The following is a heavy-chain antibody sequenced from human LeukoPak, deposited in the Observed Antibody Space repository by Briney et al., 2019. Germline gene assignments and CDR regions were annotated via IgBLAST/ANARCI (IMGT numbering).Heavy chain of an antibody. D-gene: IGHD3-10*01. Sequence: SETLSLTCTVSGYSISSGYYWGWIRQPPGKGLEWIGSIYHSGSTYYNPSLKSRVTISVDTSKNQFSLKLSSVTAADTAVYYCARLRVSGSYFDYWGQGTLVTVSS. CDR1: GYSISSGYY. V-gene: IGHV4-38-2*02. J-gene: IGHJ4*02. CDR3: ARLRVSGSYFDY. CDR2: IYHSGST.